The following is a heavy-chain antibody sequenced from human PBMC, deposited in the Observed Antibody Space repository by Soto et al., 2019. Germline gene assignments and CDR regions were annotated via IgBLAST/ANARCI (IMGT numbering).Heavy chain of an antibody. J-gene: IGHJ6*03. CDR3: ARDRSYDFWSDGELNYYYYYMDV. Sequence: SETLSLTCTVSGGSISSYYWSWIRQPPGKGLEWIGYIYYSGSTNYNPSLKSRVTISVDTSKNQFSLKLSSVTAAYTAVYYCARDRSYDFWSDGELNYYYYYMDVWGKGTTVTVSS. CDR2: IYYSGST. V-gene: IGHV4-59*01. D-gene: IGHD3-3*01. CDR1: GGSISSYY.